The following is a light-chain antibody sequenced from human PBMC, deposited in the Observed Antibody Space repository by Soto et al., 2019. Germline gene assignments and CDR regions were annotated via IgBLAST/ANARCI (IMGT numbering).Light chain of an antibody. J-gene: IGKJ2*01. CDR1: QSVSSN. Sequence: IGMTQSPATLSVSPGERATLSCRASQSVSSNLAWYQQKFGQAPRLLIYGASTRATGIPARFSGSGSGTEFTLTISSLQCEDFAIYYCQQYNNWPPIYTFGQGTKLEIK. CDR3: QQYNNWPPIYT. CDR2: GAS. V-gene: IGKV3-15*01.